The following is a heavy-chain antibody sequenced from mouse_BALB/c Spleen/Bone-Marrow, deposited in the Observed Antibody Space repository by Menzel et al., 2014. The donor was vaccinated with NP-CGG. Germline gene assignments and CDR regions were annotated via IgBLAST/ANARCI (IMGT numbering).Heavy chain of an antibody. D-gene: IGHD2-10*02. CDR1: GYAFSSYW. CDR3: ARQYGNYFDY. J-gene: IGHJ2*01. CDR2: IYPGDGDT. Sequence: QVQLQQSGAELVRPGSSVKISCKASGYAFSSYWMNWVKQRPGQGLEWIGQIYPGDGDTNYNEKFKGKATLAADKSSSSAYMQLSSLTSEDSAVYFCARQYGNYFDYWGQGTTLTVSS. V-gene: IGHV1-80*01.